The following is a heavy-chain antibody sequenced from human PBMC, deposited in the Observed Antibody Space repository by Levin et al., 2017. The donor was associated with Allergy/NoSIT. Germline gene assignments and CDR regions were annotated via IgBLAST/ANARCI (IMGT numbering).Heavy chain of an antibody. J-gene: IGHJ4*02. CDR3: ARGRKRPSYCSSTSCNYFDY. CDR1: GGSFSGYY. CDR2: INHSGST. Sequence: GSLRLSCAVYGGSFSGYYWSWIRQPPGKGLEWIGEINHSGSTNYNPSLKSRVTISVDTSKNQFSLKLSSVTAADTAVYYCARGRKRPSYCSSTSCNYFDYWGQGTLVTVSS. D-gene: IGHD2-2*01. V-gene: IGHV4-34*01.